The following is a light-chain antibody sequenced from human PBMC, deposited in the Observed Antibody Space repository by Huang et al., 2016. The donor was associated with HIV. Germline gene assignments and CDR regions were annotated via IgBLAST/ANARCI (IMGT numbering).Light chain of an antibody. CDR2: GTS. CDR3: HQYASSMAT. CDR1: HSVDSGY. V-gene: IGKV3-20*01. J-gene: IGKJ1*01. Sequence: EIVLTQSPGSLSLSPGDKVTVSCRASHSVDSGYLAWYQHKPGQSPRLLVYGTSTRASGVPSRFSGSGSGRDFTLTISRLEAEDFGVYYCHQYASSMATFGQGTKVDI.